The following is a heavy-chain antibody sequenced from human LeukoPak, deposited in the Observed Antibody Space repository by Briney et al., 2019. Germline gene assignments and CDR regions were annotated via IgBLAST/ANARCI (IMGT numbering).Heavy chain of an antibody. Sequence: SGGSLRLSCAASGFTFSNYWMIWVRQAPGRGLEWVGNIKQDGSQKRYADSVRDRFTISRDNAQTSLYLQMNSLRAEDTAVYYCARDYYDRFGYGAFDYWGQGTLVTVSS. CDR3: ARDYYDRFGYGAFDY. D-gene: IGHD3-22*01. CDR2: IKQDGSQK. J-gene: IGHJ4*02. CDR1: GFTFSNYW. V-gene: IGHV3-7*05.